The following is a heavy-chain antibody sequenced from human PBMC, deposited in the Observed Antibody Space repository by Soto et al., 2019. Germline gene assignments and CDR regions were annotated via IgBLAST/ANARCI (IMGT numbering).Heavy chain of an antibody. J-gene: IGHJ6*02. CDR1: GFTFSSYA. D-gene: IGHD3-10*01. V-gene: IGHV3-30-3*01. Sequence: RLSCAASGFTFSSYAMHWVRQAPGKGLEWVAVISYDGSNKYYADSVKGRFTISRDNSKNTLYLQMNSLRAEDTAVYYCARDRTYGSGSYFRGGYYGMDVWGQGTTVTVSS. CDR3: ARDRTYGSGSYFRGGYYGMDV. CDR2: ISYDGSNK.